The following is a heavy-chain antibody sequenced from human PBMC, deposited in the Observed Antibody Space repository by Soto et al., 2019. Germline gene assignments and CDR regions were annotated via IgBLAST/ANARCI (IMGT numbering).Heavy chain of an antibody. CDR3: AKGRSYYYYYGVDV. Sequence: ASVKVSCKASGYTFTSYDINWVRQANGQGLEWMGWMNPNSGASTYYADSVKGRFTISRDNSKSTLYLQMNSLRAEDTALYYCAKGRSYYYYYGVDVWGQGTTVTVSS. J-gene: IGHJ6*02. V-gene: IGHV1-8*01. CDR2: MNPNSGAST. CDR1: GYTFTSYD.